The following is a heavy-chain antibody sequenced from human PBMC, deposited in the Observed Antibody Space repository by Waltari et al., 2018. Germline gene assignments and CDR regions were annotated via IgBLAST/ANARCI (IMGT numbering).Heavy chain of an antibody. Sequence: EVQLLESGGGLVQPGGSLRLSCAASGFTFGSYALSWVRQAPGKGLEWVSAISGSGGSTYYADSGKGRFTIARDNAKNTLYLQMNSLRAEDTAVYDCAKAGWGSPFDYWGQGTLVTVSS. CDR1: GFTFGSYA. J-gene: IGHJ4*02. V-gene: IGHV3-23*01. D-gene: IGHD3-16*01. CDR2: ISGSGGST. CDR3: AKAGWGSPFDY.